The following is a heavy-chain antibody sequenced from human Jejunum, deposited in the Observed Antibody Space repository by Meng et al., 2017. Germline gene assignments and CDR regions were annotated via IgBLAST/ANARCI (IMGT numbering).Heavy chain of an antibody. CDR3: VRGIGPTVTAGAY. V-gene: IGHV4-61*02. Sequence: LRLSCTVSGGSISSDTHRWSWIRQSAGKGLEWIGRIFASGSTNYNPSLKSRVTMSVDTSNNLFSLKLSSVTAADTATYYCVRGIGPTVTAGAYWGQGTLVTVSS. J-gene: IGHJ4*02. CDR1: GGSISSDTHR. CDR2: IFASGST. D-gene: IGHD4-17*01.